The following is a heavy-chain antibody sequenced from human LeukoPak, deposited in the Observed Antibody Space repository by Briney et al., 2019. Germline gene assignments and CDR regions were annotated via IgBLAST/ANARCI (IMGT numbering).Heavy chain of an antibody. CDR3: ARARYCSGGSCYKTGWFDP. V-gene: IGHV1-18*01. Sequence: SVTVSCQASGYTFTSYGIRWVRQAPGQGLAWMGWISAYNGNRNYPQKLQGRVTMTTDTSTSTAYMELRSLRSDDPAVYYCARARYCSGGSCYKTGWFDPWGQGTLVTVSS. CDR2: ISAYNGNR. J-gene: IGHJ5*02. CDR1: GYTFTSYG. D-gene: IGHD2-15*01.